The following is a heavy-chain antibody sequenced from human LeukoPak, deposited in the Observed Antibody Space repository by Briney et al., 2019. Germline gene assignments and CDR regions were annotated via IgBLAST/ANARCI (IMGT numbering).Heavy chain of an antibody. CDR1: GGSISSYY. CDR2: IYTSGST. V-gene: IGHV4-4*07. J-gene: IGHJ2*01. D-gene: IGHD6-6*01. Sequence: SETLSLTCTVSGGSISSYYWSWIRQPAGKGLEWIGRIYTSGSTNYNPSLKSRVTMSVDTSKNQFSLKLSSVTAADTAVYYCASSIYSSSNWYFDLWGRGTLVTVSS. CDR3: ASSIYSSSNWYFDL.